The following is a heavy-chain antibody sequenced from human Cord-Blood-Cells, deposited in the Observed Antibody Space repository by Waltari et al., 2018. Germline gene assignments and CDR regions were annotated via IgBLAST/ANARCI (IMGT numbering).Heavy chain of an antibody. J-gene: IGHJ4*02. Sequence: QVRLVESGGGVVQPGRSLRLSCAASGFPFSSYGMHWVRQAPGKGLDWVAVISYDGSNKYYADSVKGRFTISRDNSKNTLYLQMNSLRAEDTAVYYCAKLCSTSCYFDYWGQGTLVTVSS. CDR1: GFPFSSYG. D-gene: IGHD2-2*01. V-gene: IGHV3-30*18. CDR3: AKLCSTSCYFDY. CDR2: ISYDGSNK.